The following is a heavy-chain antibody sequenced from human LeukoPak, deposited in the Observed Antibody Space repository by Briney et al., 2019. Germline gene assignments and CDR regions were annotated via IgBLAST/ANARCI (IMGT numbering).Heavy chain of an antibody. V-gene: IGHV1-69*13. D-gene: IGHD5-18*01. CDR1: GGTFSSYA. CDR2: IIPIFGTA. J-gene: IGHJ6*02. CDR3: ARARGYSYGPTVDNCYYYGMDV. Sequence: ASVKVSCKASGGTFSSYAISWVRQAPGQGLEWMGGIIPIFGTANHAQKFQGRVTITADESTSTAYMELSSLRSEDTAVYYCARARGYSYGPTVDNCYYYGMDVWGQGTTVTVSS.